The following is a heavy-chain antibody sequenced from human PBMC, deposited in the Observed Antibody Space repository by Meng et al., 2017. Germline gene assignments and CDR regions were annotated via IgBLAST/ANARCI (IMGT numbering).Heavy chain of an antibody. CDR3: TRDPAEMWDFDY. J-gene: IGHJ4*02. D-gene: IGHD5-24*01. V-gene: IGHV3-49*04. Sequence: GASLKISCTASGFTFGDYAMSWVRQAPGKGLEWVGFIRSKAYGGTTEYAASVKGRFTISRDDSKSIAYLQMNSLKTEDTAVYYCTRDPAEMWDFDYWGQGTLVTVSS. CDR2: IRSKAYGGTT. CDR1: GFTFGDYA.